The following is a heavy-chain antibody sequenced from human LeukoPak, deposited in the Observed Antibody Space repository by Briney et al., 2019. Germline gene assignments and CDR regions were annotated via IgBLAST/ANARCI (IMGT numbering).Heavy chain of an antibody. CDR2: IYYSGST. Sequence: SETLSLTCAVYGGSFSDYYWSWIRQPPGKGLEWIGYIYYSGSTYYNPSLKSRVTISVDTFKNQFSLKLSSVTAADTAVYYCARARTAMATALDYWGQGTLVTVSS. D-gene: IGHD5-18*01. V-gene: IGHV4-30-4*01. CDR1: GGSFSDYY. CDR3: ARARTAMATALDY. J-gene: IGHJ4*02.